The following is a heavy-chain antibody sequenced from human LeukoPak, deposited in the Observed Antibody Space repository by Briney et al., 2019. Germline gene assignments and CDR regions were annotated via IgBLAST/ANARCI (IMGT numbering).Heavy chain of an antibody. CDR3: ARVGGYCSSTSCSIDY. V-gene: IGHV1-46*01. D-gene: IGHD2-2*01. Sequence: GASVKVSCKASGYTFTSYDMHWVRQAPGQGLEWMGIINPSGGSTSYAQKFQGRVTMTRDTSTSTVYMELSSLRSEDTAVYYCARVGGYCSSTSCSIDYWGQGTLVPVSS. CDR1: GYTFTSYD. CDR2: INPSGGST. J-gene: IGHJ4*02.